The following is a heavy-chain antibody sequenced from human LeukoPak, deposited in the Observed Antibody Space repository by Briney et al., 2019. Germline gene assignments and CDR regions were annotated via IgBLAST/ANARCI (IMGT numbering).Heavy chain of an antibody. CDR2: INHSGST. D-gene: IGHD5-18*01. J-gene: IGHJ4*02. CDR3: ARHGYSYGYNFDY. CDR1: GGSFSGYY. Sequence: SETLSLTCAVYGGSFSGYYWSWLRQPPGKGLEWIGEINHSGSTNYNPSLKSRVTISVDTSKNQFSLKLSSVTAADTAVYYCARHGYSYGYNFDYWGQGTLVTVSS. V-gene: IGHV4-34*01.